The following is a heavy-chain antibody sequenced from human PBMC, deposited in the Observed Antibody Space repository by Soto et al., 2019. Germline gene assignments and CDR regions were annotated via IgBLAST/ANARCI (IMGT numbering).Heavy chain of an antibody. CDR3: AREYSSAWKTSDY. CDR2: MNPNSGNT. J-gene: IGHJ4*02. D-gene: IGHD6-19*01. Sequence: ASVKVSCKASGYTFTSYDINWVRQATGQGLEWMGWMNPNSGNTGYAQKFQGRVTMTRDMSTSTAYMELSSLRAEDTAVYYCAREYSSAWKTSDYWGQGTLVTVSS. V-gene: IGHV1-8*01. CDR1: GYTFTSYD.